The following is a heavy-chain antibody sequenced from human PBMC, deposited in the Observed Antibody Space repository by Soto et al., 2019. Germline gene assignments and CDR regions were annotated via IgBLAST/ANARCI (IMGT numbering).Heavy chain of an antibody. Sequence: QVQLVESGGGVVQPGRSLRLSCAASGFTFSSYAMHWVRQAPGKGREGGAVISYDGSNKYYADSVKGRFTISRDNSKNTLYLQMNSLRAEDTAVYYCARVADYGDYVGAEYFQHWGQGTLVTVSS. D-gene: IGHD4-17*01. J-gene: IGHJ1*01. V-gene: IGHV3-30-3*01. CDR1: GFTFSSYA. CDR3: ARVADYGDYVGAEYFQH. CDR2: ISYDGSNK.